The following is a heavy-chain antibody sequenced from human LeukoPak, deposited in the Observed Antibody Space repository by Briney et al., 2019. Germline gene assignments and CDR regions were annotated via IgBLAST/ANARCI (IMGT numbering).Heavy chain of an antibody. J-gene: IGHJ4*02. CDR2: IKRDGSDK. Sequence: GGSLRLSCAASGFTFSSYWMSWVRQAPGKGLEWVANIKRDGSDKYYVGSVEGRFTISRDNDKNSLYLQMSSLRAEDTAVYYCAKSTDIVVVVAAIRRYYFDYWGQGTLVTVSS. CDR1: GFTFSSYW. CDR3: AKSTDIVVVVAAIRRYYFDY. V-gene: IGHV3-7*03. D-gene: IGHD2-15*01.